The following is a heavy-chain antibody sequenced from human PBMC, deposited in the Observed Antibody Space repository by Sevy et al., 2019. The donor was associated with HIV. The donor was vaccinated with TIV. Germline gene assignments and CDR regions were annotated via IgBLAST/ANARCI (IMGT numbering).Heavy chain of an antibody. CDR2: IKPDGSVK. CDR1: GFSFSNYW. CDR3: ARDTNYFYVDV. J-gene: IGHJ6*03. Sequence: GGSLRLSCVVSGFSFSNYWMTWVRQAPGKGLEWVANIKPDGSVKSYVDSVKGRFTISRDNAKKSLSLQMNSLSAEDTAVYYCARDTNYFYVDVWGKGTTVTVSS. D-gene: IGHD1-1*01. V-gene: IGHV3-7*01.